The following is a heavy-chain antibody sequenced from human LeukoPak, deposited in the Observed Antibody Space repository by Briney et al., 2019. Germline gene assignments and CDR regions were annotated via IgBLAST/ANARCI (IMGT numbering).Heavy chain of an antibody. J-gene: IGHJ4*02. CDR2: ISYDGSNK. V-gene: IGHV3-30*03. CDR3: ARVRKVRGSFDY. Sequence: GGSLRLSCAASGFTFSSYGMHWVRQAPGKGLEWVAVISYDGSNKYYADSVKGRFTISRDNSKNTLYLQMNSLRAEDTAVYYCARVRKVRGSFDYWGQGTLVTVSS. CDR1: GFTFSSYG. D-gene: IGHD3-10*01.